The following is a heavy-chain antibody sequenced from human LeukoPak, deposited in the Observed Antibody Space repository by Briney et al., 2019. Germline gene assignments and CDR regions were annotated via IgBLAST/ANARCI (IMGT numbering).Heavy chain of an antibody. CDR3: AKGGIAARPKDY. CDR1: GFTFSSYG. V-gene: IGHV3-30*02. J-gene: IGHJ4*02. CDR2: IRYDGSNK. D-gene: IGHD6-6*01. Sequence: GGSLRLSCAASGFTFSSYGMHWVRQAPGKGLEWVAFIRYDGSNKYYADSVKGRFTISRDNSKNTLYLQMNSLRAEDTAVYYCAKGGIAARPKDYWGQGTLVTVSS.